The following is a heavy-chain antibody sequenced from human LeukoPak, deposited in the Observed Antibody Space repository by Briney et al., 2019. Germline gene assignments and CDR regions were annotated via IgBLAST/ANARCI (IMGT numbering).Heavy chain of an antibody. CDR1: GFTFSSYA. CDR3: ARDPAYVY. Sequence: PGGSLRLSCAASGFTFSSYAMHWVRQAPGKGLEWVAVISYDGSNKYYADSVKGRFTISRDNSKNTLYLQMNSLRAEDTAVYYCARDPAYVYWGQGTLVTVSS. J-gene: IGHJ4*02. V-gene: IGHV3-30*04. D-gene: IGHD3-10*02. CDR2: ISYDGSNK.